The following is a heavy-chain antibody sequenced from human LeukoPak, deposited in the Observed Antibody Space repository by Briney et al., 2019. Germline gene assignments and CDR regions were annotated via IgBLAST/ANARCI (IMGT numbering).Heavy chain of an antibody. CDR2: ISSSSRYI. V-gene: IGHV3-21*01. J-gene: IGHJ3*02. CDR1: GFTFSSYS. CDR3: ARGSRTMIVVVPFDI. D-gene: IGHD3-22*01. Sequence: GGSLRLSCAASGFTFSSYSMNWVRQAPGKGREGVSSISSSSRYIYYADSVKGRFTISRDNAKNSLYLQMNSLRAEDTAVYYCARGSRTMIVVVPFDIWRQGTMVTVSS.